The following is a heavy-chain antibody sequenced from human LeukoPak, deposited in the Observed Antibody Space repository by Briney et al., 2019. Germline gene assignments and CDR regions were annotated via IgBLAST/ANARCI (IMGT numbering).Heavy chain of an antibody. J-gene: IGHJ4*02. CDR3: ARGRAQAYYFDY. Sequence: SVKVSCKASGGTFSSYAISWVRQAPGQGLEWMGRIVPILGIANYAQKFQGRVTITADKSTSTAYMELSSLRSEDTAVYYCARGRAQAYYFDYWGQGTLVTVSS. CDR1: GGTFSSYA. CDR2: IVPILGIA. V-gene: IGHV1-69*04.